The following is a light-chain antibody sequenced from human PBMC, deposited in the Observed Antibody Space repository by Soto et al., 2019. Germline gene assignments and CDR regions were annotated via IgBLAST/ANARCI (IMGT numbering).Light chain of an antibody. CDR3: HQRNNWPPIT. J-gene: IGKJ1*01. V-gene: IGKV3-11*01. Sequence: EIVLTQSPGTLSLSPGERATLSCRASQSVTNTLAWYQHKPGQAPRLLIYDASTRATGIPARFSGSGSETDFTLTITSLEPEDFAVYYCHQRNNWPPITFGQGTKVDI. CDR2: DAS. CDR1: QSVTNT.